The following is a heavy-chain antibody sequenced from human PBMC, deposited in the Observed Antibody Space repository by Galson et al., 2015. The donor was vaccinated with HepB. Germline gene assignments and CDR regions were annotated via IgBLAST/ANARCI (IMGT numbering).Heavy chain of an antibody. CDR3: AKDPSSSAGWYFDL. CDR2: ISGSGGTT. J-gene: IGHJ2*01. CDR1: GSTFNNYA. D-gene: IGHD6-13*01. Sequence: SLRLSCAASGSTFNNYAMNWVRQAPGMGLEWVSIISGSGGTTFYADSVKGRFTISRDNSKKTLYLQMNSLRAEDTAMYFCAKDPSSSAGWYFDLWGRGTLVTVSS. V-gene: IGHV3-23*01.